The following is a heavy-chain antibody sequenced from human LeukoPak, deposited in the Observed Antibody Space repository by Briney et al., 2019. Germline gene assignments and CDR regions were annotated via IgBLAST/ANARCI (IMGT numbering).Heavy chain of an antibody. CDR2: ISGSSGST. CDR1: GFTFSSYA. D-gene: IGHD1-7*01. V-gene: IGHV3-23*01. J-gene: IGHJ4*02. CDR3: AREDDWNYEDY. Sequence: GGSLRLSCAASGFTFSSYAMSWVRQAPGKGLEWVSAISGSSGSTYYADSVKGRFTISRDNAKNSLYLQMNSLRAEDTAIYFCAREDDWNYEDYWGQGTLVTVSS.